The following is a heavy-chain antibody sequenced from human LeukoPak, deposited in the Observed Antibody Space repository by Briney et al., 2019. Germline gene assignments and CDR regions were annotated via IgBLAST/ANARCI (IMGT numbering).Heavy chain of an antibody. V-gene: IGHV3-33*01. CDR1: RFTFTDYG. D-gene: IGHD3-3*01. CDR2: IWYDGSHE. CDR3: ARDRPPYYDFWSGYTDLDY. Sequence: GGSLRLSCAASRFTFTDYGMHWVRQAPGKGLEWVAAIWYDGSHENNADSVKGRFTISRDNAKNSLYLQMNGLRAGDTAVYYCARDRPPYYDFWSGYTDLDYWGQGTLVTVSS. J-gene: IGHJ4*02.